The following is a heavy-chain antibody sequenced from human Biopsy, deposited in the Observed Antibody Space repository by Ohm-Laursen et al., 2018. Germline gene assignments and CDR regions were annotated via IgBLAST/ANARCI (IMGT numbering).Heavy chain of an antibody. Sequence: SETLSLTCAVSGGSISSFYWTWIRQPPGKGPEWIGDISDSGSTNYKPSLKSRDIISVDTSKNQFSLNLSSVTAADTAVYYCARRGSGGRSFDHWGQGTLVTVSS. J-gene: IGHJ4*02. V-gene: IGHV4-59*08. CDR3: ARRGSGGRSFDH. CDR2: ISDSGST. D-gene: IGHD2-15*01. CDR1: GGSISSFY.